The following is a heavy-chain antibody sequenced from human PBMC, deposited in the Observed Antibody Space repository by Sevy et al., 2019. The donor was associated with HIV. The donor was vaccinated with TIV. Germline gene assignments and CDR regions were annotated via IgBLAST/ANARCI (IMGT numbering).Heavy chain of an antibody. CDR3: ASSVDQGIAAAGAAEYFQH. CDR1: GGTFSSYA. CDR2: IIPIFGTA. V-gene: IGHV1-69*13. J-gene: IGHJ1*01. Sequence: GASVKVSCKASGGTFSSYAISWVRQAPGQGLEWMGGIIPIFGTANYAQKFQGRVTITADESTSTAYMELSSLRSEDTAVYYCASSVDQGIAAAGAAEYFQHWGQGTLVTVSS. D-gene: IGHD6-13*01.